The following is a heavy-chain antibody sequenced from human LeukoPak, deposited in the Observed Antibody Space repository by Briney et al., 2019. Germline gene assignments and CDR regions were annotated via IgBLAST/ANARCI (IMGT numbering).Heavy chain of an antibody. Sequence: PGGSLRLSCAASGFTFDDYAMHWVRQAPGKGLEWVSGICWNSGSIGYADSVKGRFTISRDNSKNTLYLQMNSLRAEDTAVYYCAKTSYYGSGSELPEYWGQGTLVTVSS. D-gene: IGHD3-10*01. J-gene: IGHJ4*02. V-gene: IGHV3-9*01. CDR1: GFTFDDYA. CDR3: AKTSYYGSGSELPEY. CDR2: ICWNSGSI.